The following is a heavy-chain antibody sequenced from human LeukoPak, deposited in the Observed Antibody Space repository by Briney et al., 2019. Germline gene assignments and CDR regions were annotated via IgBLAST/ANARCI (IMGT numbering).Heavy chain of an antibody. V-gene: IGHV3-7*01. CDR2: TKQDASEK. CDR3: ARYCGGDCYGMDV. J-gene: IGHJ6*02. D-gene: IGHD2-21*01. Sequence: GGSLRLSCAASGFTFSSYAMSWVRQAPGKGLEWVANTKQDASEKYYVDSVKGRFTISRDNAKNSLYLQMNSLRVEDTAVYYCARYCGGDCYGMDVWGQGTTVTVSS. CDR1: GFTFSSYA.